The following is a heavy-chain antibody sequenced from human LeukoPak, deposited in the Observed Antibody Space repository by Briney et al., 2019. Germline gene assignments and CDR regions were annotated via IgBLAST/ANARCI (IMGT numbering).Heavy chain of an antibody. Sequence: GESLKISCQGSGYSFTTYWIVWVRQMPGKGLEWMGIIYPGDSHTRYSPSFQGQVTISADTSISTAYLQWSSLKASDSAIYYCARFHSTWYGEVWGQGTLVTVSS. D-gene: IGHD6-13*01. CDR1: GYSFTTYW. CDR3: ARFHSTWYGEV. CDR2: IYPGDSHT. J-gene: IGHJ4*02. V-gene: IGHV5-51*01.